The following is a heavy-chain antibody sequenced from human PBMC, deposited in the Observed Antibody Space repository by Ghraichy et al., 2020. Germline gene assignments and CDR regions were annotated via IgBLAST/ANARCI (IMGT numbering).Heavy chain of an antibody. V-gene: IGHV4-34*01. CDR2: INYVGVT. J-gene: IGHJ4*02. CDR1: GGSIGGYY. D-gene: IGHD2-15*01. CDR3: ARGRYCGGGACYPRPSSFDY. Sequence: SETLSLTCSVYGGSIGGYYWSWIRHSPGQGLEWIGEINYVGVTIYNPSRESRVTISLDTYNNQFSLSLASVTAADTALYFCARGRYCGGGACYPRPSSFDYWGQGIPVTVSS.